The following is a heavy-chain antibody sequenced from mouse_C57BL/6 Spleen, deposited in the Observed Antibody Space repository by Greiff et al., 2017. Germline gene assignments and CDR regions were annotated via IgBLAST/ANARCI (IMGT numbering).Heavy chain of an antibody. CDR3: VTTVVPSFYYFDY. J-gene: IGHJ2*01. CDR2: IDPNSGGT. Sequence: VQLQQPGAELVKPGASVKLSCKASGYTFTSYWMHWVKQRPGRGLEWIGRIDPNSGGTKYNEKFKSKATLTVDKPSSKAYMQLSSLTSEDSAVYYCVTTVVPSFYYFDYWGQGTTLTVSS. V-gene: IGHV1-72*01. D-gene: IGHD1-1*01. CDR1: GYTFTSYW.